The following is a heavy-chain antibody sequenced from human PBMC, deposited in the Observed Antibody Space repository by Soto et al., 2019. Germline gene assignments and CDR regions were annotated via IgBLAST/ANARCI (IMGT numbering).Heavy chain of an antibody. J-gene: IGHJ5*02. CDR3: ARGRIAEAGTVWFDP. Sequence: ASVKVSCKASGYTFTSYDINWVRQATGQGLEWMGWMNPNSGNTGYAQKFQGRVTMTRNTSISTAYMELSSLRSEDTAVYYCARGRIAEAGTVWFDPWGQGTLVTVSS. CDR2: MNPNSGNT. D-gene: IGHD6-13*01. CDR1: GYTFTSYD. V-gene: IGHV1-8*01.